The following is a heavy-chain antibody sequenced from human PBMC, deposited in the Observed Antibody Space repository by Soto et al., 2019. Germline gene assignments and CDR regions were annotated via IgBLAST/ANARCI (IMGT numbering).Heavy chain of an antibody. CDR2: ISYDGSNK. CDR1: GFTFSSYA. J-gene: IGHJ4*02. D-gene: IGHD3-22*01. CDR3: PRVADSSGYYPSPFDY. V-gene: IGHV3-30-3*01. Sequence: QVQLVESGGGVVQPGRSLRLSCAASGFTFSSYAMHWVRQAPGKGLEWVAVISYDGSNKYYADSVKGRFTISRDNSKNTLYLQMNSLRAEDTAVYYCPRVADSSGYYPSPFDYWGQGTLVTLSS.